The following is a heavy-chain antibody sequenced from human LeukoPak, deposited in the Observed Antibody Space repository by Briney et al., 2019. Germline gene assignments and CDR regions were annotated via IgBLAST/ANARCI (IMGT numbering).Heavy chain of an antibody. CDR2: INPNSGGT. CDR3: ARVSCSGWEGGFDWFDP. CDR1: GYTFTGYY. J-gene: IGHJ5*02. D-gene: IGHD6-19*01. V-gene: IGHV1-2*02. Sequence: ASVKVSCKASGYTFTGYYMHWVRQAPGQGLEWMGWINPNSGGTNYAQKFQGRVTMTRDTSISTAYMELSRLRSDDTAVYYCARVSCSGWEGGFDWFDPWGQGTLVTVSS.